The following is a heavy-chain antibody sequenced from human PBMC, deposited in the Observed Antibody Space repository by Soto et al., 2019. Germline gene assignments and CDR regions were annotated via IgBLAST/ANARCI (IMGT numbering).Heavy chain of an antibody. D-gene: IGHD5-18*01. CDR2: IIPIFVTA. Sequence: SVKVSCKASGGTFSSYALSWVRQAPGQGLEWMGGIIPIFVTANYAQKFQGRVTITADESTSTAYMELSSLRSEDTAVYYCARDRATAMVTAFDYWGQGALVTVSS. V-gene: IGHV1-69*13. J-gene: IGHJ4*02. CDR3: ARDRATAMVTAFDY. CDR1: GGTFSSYA.